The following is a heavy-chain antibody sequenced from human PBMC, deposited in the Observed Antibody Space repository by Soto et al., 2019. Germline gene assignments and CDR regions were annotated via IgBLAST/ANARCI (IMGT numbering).Heavy chain of an antibody. CDR1: GGTFSSYT. CDR3: ARVNRHYYYGMDV. J-gene: IGHJ6*02. Sequence: QVQLVQSGAAVKKPGSSVKVSCKASGGTFSSYTISWVRQAPGQGLEWMGRIIPILGIANYAQKFQGRVTITADKSTSTAYMELSSLRSEDTAVYYCARVNRHYYYGMDVWGQGTTVTVSS. CDR2: IIPILGIA. V-gene: IGHV1-69*02.